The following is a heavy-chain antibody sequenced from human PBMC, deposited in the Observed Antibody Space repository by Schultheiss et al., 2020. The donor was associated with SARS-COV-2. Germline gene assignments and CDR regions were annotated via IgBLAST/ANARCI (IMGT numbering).Heavy chain of an antibody. CDR2: IWYDGSNK. V-gene: IGHV3-33*01. CDR1: GFTFSSYG. J-gene: IGHJ3*02. Sequence: GGSLRLSCAASGFTFSSYGMHWVRQAPGKGLEWVAVIWYDGSNKYYADSVKGRFTISRDNSKNTLYLQMNSLRAEDTAVYYCARTLVVEGAFDIWGQGTRVTVS. D-gene: IGHD2-15*01. CDR3: ARTLVVEGAFDI.